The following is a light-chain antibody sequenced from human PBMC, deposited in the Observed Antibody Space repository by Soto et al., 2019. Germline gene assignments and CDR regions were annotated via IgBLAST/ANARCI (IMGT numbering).Light chain of an antibody. CDR2: DVS. V-gene: IGLV2-8*01. CDR3: SSYAGTHIV. CDR1: SSDVGGYDY. J-gene: IGLJ1*01. Sequence: QSALTQPPSASGSPGQSVAISRTGTSSDVGGYDYVSWYQQHPGKAPKLMIYDVSKRPSGVPDRFSGSKSGNTASLTVSGLQAEDEADYYCSSYAGTHIVFGTGTRSPS.